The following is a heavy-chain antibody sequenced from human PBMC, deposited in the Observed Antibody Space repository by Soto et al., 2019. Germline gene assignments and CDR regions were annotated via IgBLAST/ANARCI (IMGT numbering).Heavy chain of an antibody. V-gene: IGHV4-38-2*01. CDR3: RSSTSCYDESCVDV. CDR1: GYSISSGNY. CDR2: PYHIGST. D-gene: IGHD2-2*01. Sequence: KASETLSLTCAVSGYSISSGNYWAWIRQPPGRGLEWIGSPYHIGSTHYNTSLKSRVTISVDTSKNHFSLELSSVTAADTAIYYCRSSTSCYDESCVDVWGQGTMVTVSS. J-gene: IGHJ6*02.